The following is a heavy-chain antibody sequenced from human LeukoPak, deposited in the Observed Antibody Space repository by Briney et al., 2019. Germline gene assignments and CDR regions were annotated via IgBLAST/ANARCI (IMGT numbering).Heavy chain of an antibody. CDR2: IYYSGNT. CDR3: ARENLVYYYYYMDV. Sequence: SETLSLTCTVSGGSISSHYWSWIRQPPGKGLEWIGYIYYSGNTNYNPSLKSRVTISVDTSKNQFSLKLSSVTAADTAVYYCARENLVYYYYYMDVWGKGTTVTISS. CDR1: GGSISSHY. V-gene: IGHV4-59*11. D-gene: IGHD3-10*01. J-gene: IGHJ6*03.